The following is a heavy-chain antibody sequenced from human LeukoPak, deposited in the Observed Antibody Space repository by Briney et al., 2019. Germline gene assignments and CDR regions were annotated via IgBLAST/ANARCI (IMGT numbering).Heavy chain of an antibody. V-gene: IGHV3-7*03. CDR2: IKPDGTTK. CDR3: ARSIPYGTTWYGRSDY. Sequence: GGSLRLSCATSGFPFSSYSMTWVRQAPGKGLEWVANIKPDGTTKFYVDSVKGRFTISRDNALNSLYLQMNSLRAEDTAIYYCARSIPYGTTWYGRSDYWGQGTLVTVSS. D-gene: IGHD6-13*01. J-gene: IGHJ4*02. CDR1: GFPFSSYS.